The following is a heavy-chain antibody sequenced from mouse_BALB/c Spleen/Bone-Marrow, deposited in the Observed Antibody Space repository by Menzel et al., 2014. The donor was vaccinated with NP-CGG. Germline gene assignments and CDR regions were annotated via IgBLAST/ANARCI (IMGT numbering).Heavy chain of an antibody. CDR3: AIHYYGSTFDY. CDR1: GYTFTSYA. J-gene: IGHJ2*03. D-gene: IGHD1-2*01. V-gene: IGHV1-4*01. Sequence: QVQLQQSGAELARPGASVKMSCKASGYTFTSYAMHWVKQRPGQGLEWIGYINPSSGYTNYNQKFKNKATLTADKSSSTTYMQLSSLTSENSAVYYCAIHYYGSTFDYWGQGTSLPVSS. CDR2: INPSSGYT.